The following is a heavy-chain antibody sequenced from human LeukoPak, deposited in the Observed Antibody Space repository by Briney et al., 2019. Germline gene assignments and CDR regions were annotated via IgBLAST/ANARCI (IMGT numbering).Heavy chain of an antibody. Sequence: SVKVSCKASGGTFSSYAISWVRQAPGQGLEWMGGIIPIFGTANYAQKFQGRVTITADESTSAAYMELSSLRSEDTAVYYCARAPNLGIVQQLGENWFDPWGQGTLVTVSS. CDR3: ARAPNLGIVQQLGENWFDP. J-gene: IGHJ5*02. V-gene: IGHV1-69*01. D-gene: IGHD6-13*01. CDR1: GGTFSSYA. CDR2: IIPIFGTA.